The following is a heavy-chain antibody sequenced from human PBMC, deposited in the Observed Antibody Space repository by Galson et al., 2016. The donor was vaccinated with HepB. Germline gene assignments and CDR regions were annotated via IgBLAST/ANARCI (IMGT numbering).Heavy chain of an antibody. CDR2: IHHSGST. CDR3: ARVLGFTMVRGVLDY. CDR1: GDSINSSNW. V-gene: IGHV4-4*02. J-gene: IGHJ4*02. D-gene: IGHD3-10*01. Sequence: SETLPLTCDVSGDSINSSNWWTWVRQPPGKGLEWIGEIHHSGSTNYNPSLKSRVTMSVDMSKNQFSLQLKSVTADDTATYYCARVLGFTMVRGVLDYWGQGTPVT.